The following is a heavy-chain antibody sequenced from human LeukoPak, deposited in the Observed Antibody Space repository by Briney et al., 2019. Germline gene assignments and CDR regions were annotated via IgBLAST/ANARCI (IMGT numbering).Heavy chain of an antibody. D-gene: IGHD3-10*01. J-gene: IGHJ6*03. V-gene: IGHV4-34*01. Sequence: TSETLSLTCAVYGCSFSGYYWSWLRQPPGKGLEWIGKINHSGSTNYNPFLKSRVTISVDTSKNQFSLKLSSVTAADTAVYYCARGRYYGSGLDYYYYYMDVWGKGTTVTVSS. CDR1: GCSFSGYY. CDR2: INHSGST. CDR3: ARGRYYGSGLDYYYYYMDV.